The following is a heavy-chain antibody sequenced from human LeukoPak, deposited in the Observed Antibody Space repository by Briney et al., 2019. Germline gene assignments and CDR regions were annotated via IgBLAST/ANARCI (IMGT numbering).Heavy chain of an antibody. CDR3: AKDLGKVIAAAGTSGFDS. CDR1: GFNLGVYT. J-gene: IGHJ4*01. V-gene: IGHV3-43*01. Sequence: GGSLRLFCAACGFNLGVYTVHWVRQIPGKSLEWVSLINWDGGSTFYADSVKGRFTISRDTRKNFLYLQMISLRSEVSALYYCAKDLGKVIAAAGTSGFDSWGRGTLVTVSS. CDR2: INWDGGST. D-gene: IGHD6-13*01.